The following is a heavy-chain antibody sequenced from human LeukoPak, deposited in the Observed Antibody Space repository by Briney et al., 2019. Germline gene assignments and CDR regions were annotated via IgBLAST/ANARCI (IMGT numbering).Heavy chain of an antibody. CDR2: ISPNSGGT. Sequence: GASVKVSCKASGYTFTGNYMHWVRQAPGQGLEWMGWISPNSGGTNCAQKFQGRVTMTRDTSSSTAYMELSRLRSDDTAVYYCARETRELLVFDYWGQGTLVTVSS. V-gene: IGHV1-2*02. D-gene: IGHD1-26*01. J-gene: IGHJ4*02. CDR3: ARETRELLVFDY. CDR1: GYTFTGNY.